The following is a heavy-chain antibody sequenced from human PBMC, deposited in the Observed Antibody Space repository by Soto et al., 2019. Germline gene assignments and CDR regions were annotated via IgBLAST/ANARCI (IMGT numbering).Heavy chain of an antibody. J-gene: IGHJ5*02. CDR3: AMPPAYNSGWFGLIDH. CDR1: GFTFSSYG. CDR2: ISYDGSNK. V-gene: IGHV3-30*03. D-gene: IGHD6-19*01. Sequence: QVQLVESGGGVVQPGRSLRLSCAASGFTFSSYGMHWVRQAPGKGLEWVAVISYDGSNKYYVDSVKGRFTISRDNSMTTRYLQLDSLGPEDTAVYYCAMPPAYNSGWFGLIDHWGQGALLTVSS.